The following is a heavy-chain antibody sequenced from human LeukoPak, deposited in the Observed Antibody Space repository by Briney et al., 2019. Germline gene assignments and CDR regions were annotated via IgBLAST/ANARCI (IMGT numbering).Heavy chain of an antibody. CDR1: GFTFSSYG. D-gene: IGHD2-15*01. Sequence: QTGGSLRLSCEASGFTFSSYGMHWVRQAPGKGLEWVAFISYDGSNKYYADSVKGRFTISRDNSKNTLYLQMNNLRADDTAVYYCAKARYDGEVMIAATDYWGQGTLVTVSS. CDR2: ISYDGSNK. J-gene: IGHJ4*02. CDR3: AKARYDGEVMIAATDY. V-gene: IGHV3-30*02.